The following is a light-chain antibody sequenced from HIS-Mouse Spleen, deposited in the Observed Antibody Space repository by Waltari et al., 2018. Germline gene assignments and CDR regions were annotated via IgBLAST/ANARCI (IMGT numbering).Light chain of an antibody. CDR3: QAWDSSTAV. CDR2: QDS. Sequence: SYELTQPPSVSVSLGQMARITCSGEALPKKYACWYQQKPGQSPVLVIYQDSKRPSGIPERFSGSNSGNTATLTISGTQAMDEADYYCQAWDSSTAVFGTGTKVTVL. J-gene: IGLJ1*01. CDR1: ALPKKY. V-gene: IGLV3-1*01.